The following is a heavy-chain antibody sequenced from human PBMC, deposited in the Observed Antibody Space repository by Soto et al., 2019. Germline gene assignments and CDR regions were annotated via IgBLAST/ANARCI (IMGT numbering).Heavy chain of an antibody. D-gene: IGHD2-2*01. CDR2: IRNRGYGRTT. J-gene: IGHJ4*02. CDR3: VREGKGEDQLVSAHY. V-gene: IGHV3-49*04. Sequence: GGSLRLSCSASGFTFGAYAMSWVRKAPGKGLEWVGFIRNRGYGRTTEYAASVRGRFTISRDDSKSIAYLDMNSLQTEDTAVYYCVREGKGEDQLVSAHYWGQGTLVTVSS. CDR1: GFTFGAYA.